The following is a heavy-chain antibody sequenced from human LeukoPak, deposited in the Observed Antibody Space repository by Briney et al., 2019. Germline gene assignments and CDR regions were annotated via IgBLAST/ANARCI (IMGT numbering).Heavy chain of an antibody. CDR1: GGSFSGYY. CDR3: ARAINIAAPGPGY. D-gene: IGHD6-13*01. Sequence: SETLSLTCAVYGGSFSGYYWSSIRQPPGKGLEWIGEINHSGSTNYNPYLKSRVTISVDTSKNQFSLKLSSVTAADTAVYYCARAINIAAPGPGYWGQGTLVTVSS. J-gene: IGHJ4*02. V-gene: IGHV4-34*01. CDR2: INHSGST.